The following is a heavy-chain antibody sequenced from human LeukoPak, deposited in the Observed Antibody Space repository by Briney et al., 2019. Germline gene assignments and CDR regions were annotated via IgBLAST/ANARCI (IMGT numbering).Heavy chain of an antibody. CDR1: GGSFSGYY. CDR2: INHSGST. V-gene: IGHV4-34*01. D-gene: IGHD5-12*01. CDR3: ARGTGGYEHRFDY. J-gene: IGHJ4*02. Sequence: SETLSLTCAVYGGSFSGYYWSWIRQPPGKGLEWIGEINHSGSTNYNPSLKSRVTISLDTSKNQFSLRLTSVTAADTAVYYCARGTGGYEHRFDYWGQGTLVTVSS.